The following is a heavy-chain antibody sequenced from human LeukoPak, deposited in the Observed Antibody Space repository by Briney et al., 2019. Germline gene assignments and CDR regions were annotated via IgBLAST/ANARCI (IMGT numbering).Heavy chain of an antibody. V-gene: IGHV2-5*02. J-gene: IGHJ5*02. Sequence: SGPTLVKPTQTLTLTCTFSGFSLSTSGVGVGWIRQPPGKALEWLALIFWDDDQRYSPSLRSRLVITKDTSKNQVVVTMTNMDPVDTATYYCAHRRPGGNWFDPWGQGILVTVSS. CDR1: GFSLSTSGVG. CDR2: IFWDDDQ. D-gene: IGHD3-16*01. CDR3: AHRRPGGNWFDP.